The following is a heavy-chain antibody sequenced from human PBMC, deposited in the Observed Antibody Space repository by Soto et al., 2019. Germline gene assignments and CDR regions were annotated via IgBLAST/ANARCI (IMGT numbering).Heavy chain of an antibody. CDR1: GFTFSSYA. CDR2: ISGSGGST. J-gene: IGHJ4*02. D-gene: IGHD6-19*01. Sequence: EVQLLESGGHLVQPGGSLRLSCAASGFTFSSYAMSWVRQAPGKGLEWVSAISGSGGSTYYADSVRGRFTISRDNSKNTLFLQMNSLRAEDTARYYCAKDRDSSGWDFDYWGQGTPVTVSS. V-gene: IGHV3-23*01. CDR3: AKDRDSSGWDFDY.